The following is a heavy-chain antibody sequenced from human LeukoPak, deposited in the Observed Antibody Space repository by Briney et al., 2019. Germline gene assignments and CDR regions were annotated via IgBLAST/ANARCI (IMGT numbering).Heavy chain of an antibody. V-gene: IGHV3-66*02. CDR2: IFPGGIT. CDR1: GLTVSNNY. Sequence: GGSLRLSCAASGLTVSNNYMSWVRQAPGKGLEWVSVIFPGGITYYADSVRGRFTISRDNSKNTVHLQMNSLRPEDTAVYYCASYDGRAAYFEYWGRGTLVTVSS. CDR3: ASYDGRAAYFEY. D-gene: IGHD3-16*01. J-gene: IGHJ4*02.